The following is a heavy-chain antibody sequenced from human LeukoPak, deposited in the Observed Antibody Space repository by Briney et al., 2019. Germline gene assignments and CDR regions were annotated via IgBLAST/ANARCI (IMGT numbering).Heavy chain of an antibody. J-gene: IGHJ6*03. CDR3: ARGAYYMDV. CDR2: ISSSGSTI. CDR1: GFTFSSYE. Sequence: GGSLRLSCAASGFTFSSYEMNWVRQAPGKGLEWVSYISSSGSTIYYADTVKGRFTISRDNAKNSLYLQMNSLRAEDTAVYYCARGAYYMDVWGKGTTVTVSS. V-gene: IGHV3-48*03.